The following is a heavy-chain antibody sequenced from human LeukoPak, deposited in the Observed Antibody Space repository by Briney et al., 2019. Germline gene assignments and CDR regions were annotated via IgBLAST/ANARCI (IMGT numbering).Heavy chain of an antibody. CDR2: ISAYNSNT. Sequence: ASVKVSCKASGYTFTSYYMHWVRQAPGQGLEWMGWISAYNSNTHYAQKLQGRVTMTTDTSTSTAYMEVRSLRSDDTAVYYCARLPLFWSGYPYYFDYWGQGTLVTVSS. J-gene: IGHJ4*02. D-gene: IGHD3-3*01. CDR3: ARLPLFWSGYPYYFDY. CDR1: GYTFTSYY. V-gene: IGHV1-18*04.